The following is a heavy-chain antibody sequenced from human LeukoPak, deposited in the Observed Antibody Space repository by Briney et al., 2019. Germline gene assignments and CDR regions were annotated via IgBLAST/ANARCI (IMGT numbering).Heavy chain of an antibody. CDR1: GFTFSSSA. V-gene: IGHV3-30-3*01. Sequence: PGGSLRLSCAASGFTFSSSAMHWVRQAPGKGLEWVAVISYDGSNKYYADSVKGRFTISRDNSKNTLYLQMNSLRAEDTAVYYCARDPDTAMATGFDYWGQGTPVTVSS. CDR2: ISYDGSNK. J-gene: IGHJ4*02. D-gene: IGHD5-18*01. CDR3: ARDPDTAMATGFDY.